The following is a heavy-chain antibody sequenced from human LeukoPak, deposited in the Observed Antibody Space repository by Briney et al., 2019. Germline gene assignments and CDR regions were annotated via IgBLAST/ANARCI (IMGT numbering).Heavy chain of an antibody. V-gene: IGHV3-7*01. Sequence: GGSLRLSCAVSGFTFTSYWMNWVRQAPGKGLEWVASIRQDGSEKSYVDSVKGRFTISRDNTKNSLYLQINSLRAEDTAVYYCARDGTATGLYFDLWGQGTLVTVSS. D-gene: IGHD6-13*01. CDR3: ARDGTATGLYFDL. J-gene: IGHJ4*01. CDR2: IRQDGSEK. CDR1: GFTFTSYW.